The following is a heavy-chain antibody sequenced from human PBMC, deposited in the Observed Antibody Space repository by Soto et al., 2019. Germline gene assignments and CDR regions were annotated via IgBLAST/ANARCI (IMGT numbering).Heavy chain of an antibody. CDR1: GYTFTSYG. V-gene: IGHV1-18*01. Sequence: ASVKVSCKASGYTFTSYGISWVLQAPGQGLEWMGWISAYNGNTNYAQKLQGRVTMTTDTSTSTAYMELRSLRSDDTAVYYCARGVSDFWSGYWMDYYYYMDVWGKGTTVTVSS. CDR3: ARGVSDFWSGYWMDYYYYMDV. J-gene: IGHJ6*03. D-gene: IGHD3-3*01. CDR2: ISAYNGNT.